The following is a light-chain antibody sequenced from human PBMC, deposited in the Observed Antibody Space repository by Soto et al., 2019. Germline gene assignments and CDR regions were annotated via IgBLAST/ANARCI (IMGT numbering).Light chain of an antibody. CDR2: AIS. J-gene: IGKJ1*01. CDR3: LQYDNSPRT. CDR1: QSLLHSDGKTY. Sequence: EIVITQTPLSLSVIPVHPASISCKSSQSLLHSDGKTYLYWYLQKPGQPPQLLIYAISSLQSGVPSRFSGSGSGTDFTLTISRLEPEDFAMYYCLQYDNSPRTFGQGTKVDIK. V-gene: IGKV2-29*01.